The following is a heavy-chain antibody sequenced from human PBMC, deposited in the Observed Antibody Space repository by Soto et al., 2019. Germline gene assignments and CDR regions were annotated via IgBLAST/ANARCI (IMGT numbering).Heavy chain of an antibody. D-gene: IGHD3-10*01. CDR3: ARDRDDYGSGNYYNRIAF. Sequence: SVKVSCKASGGIFSTYAISWLRQAPGQGLEWMGGIIPIFGTPNYAQRFQGRVTITADESTTTSYMELSRLKSEDTAVYYCARDRDDYGSGNYYNRIAFWGQGTLVTVSS. V-gene: IGHV1-69*13. J-gene: IGHJ4*02. CDR2: IIPIFGTP. CDR1: GGIFSTYA.